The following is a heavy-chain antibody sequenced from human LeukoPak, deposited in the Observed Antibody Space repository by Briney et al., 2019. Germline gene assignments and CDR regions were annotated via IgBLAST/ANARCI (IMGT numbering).Heavy chain of an antibody. CDR1: GYTFTSYG. CDR3: ARDRRSSGWYQYYFDY. V-gene: IGHV1-18*01. D-gene: IGHD6-19*01. J-gene: IGHJ4*02. Sequence: ASVKVSCKASGYTFTSYGISWVRQAPGQGLEWMGWISAYNGNTNYAQKLQGRVTMTTDTSTSTAYMELRSLRSDDTAVYYCARDRRSSGWYQYYFDYWGQGTLVTVSS. CDR2: ISAYNGNT.